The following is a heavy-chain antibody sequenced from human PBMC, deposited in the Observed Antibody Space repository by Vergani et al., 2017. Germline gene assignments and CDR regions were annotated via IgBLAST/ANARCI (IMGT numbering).Heavy chain of an antibody. CDR1: GFTFTAHG. V-gene: IGHV3-23*01. CDR2: ISGQNFRT. Sequence: EVQLLESGGGSAQPGESLRLSCVASGFTFTAHGLNWVRQAPGKGLEWVSGISGQNFRTHYADSVKGRFTISRDDSKNTLYLQMNSLRAEDTAVYYCARDCTSGGCPDNYGMDVWGQGATVTVSS. D-gene: IGHD2-8*01. J-gene: IGHJ6*02. CDR3: ARDCTSGGCPDNYGMDV.